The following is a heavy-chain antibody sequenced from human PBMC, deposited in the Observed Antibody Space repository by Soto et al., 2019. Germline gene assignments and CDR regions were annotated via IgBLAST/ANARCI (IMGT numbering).Heavy chain of an antibody. D-gene: IGHD3-22*01. CDR3: ARRLYYDSSGFEGGGMDV. J-gene: IGHJ6*02. Sequence: SETLSLTCTVSGGSISSSSYYLSWIRQPPGKGLEWIGSIYYSGSTYYNPSLKSRVTISVDTSKNQFSLKLSSVTAADTAVYYCARRLYYDSSGFEGGGMDVWGQGTTVTVS. CDR1: GGSISSSSYY. CDR2: IYYSGST. V-gene: IGHV4-39*01.